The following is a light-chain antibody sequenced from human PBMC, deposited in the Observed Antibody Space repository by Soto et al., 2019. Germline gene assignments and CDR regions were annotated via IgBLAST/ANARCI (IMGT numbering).Light chain of an antibody. CDR1: QSIGGW. V-gene: IGKV1-5*01. J-gene: IGKJ1*01. CDR3: QQYNIYPWT. CDR2: DVS. Sequence: DIQMTQSPSTLSASVGDRVTITCRASQSIGGWLAWYQQKPGKAPNVLIYDVSSLESGVPFRFSGSGSGIEFTLTISSLQPDDFATYYCQQYNIYPWTFGQGTKVDIK.